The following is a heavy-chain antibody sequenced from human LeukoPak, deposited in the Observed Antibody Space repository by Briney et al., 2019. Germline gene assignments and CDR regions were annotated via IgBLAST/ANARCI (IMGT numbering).Heavy chain of an antibody. V-gene: IGHV3-23*01. Sequence: PGGSLRLSCVASGFTFSSYAMSWVRQAPGKGLEWVSAISGSGGSTYYADSVKGRFTISRDNAKNSLYLQMNSLRAEDTAVYYCAELGITMIGGVWGKGTTVTISS. J-gene: IGHJ6*04. CDR3: AELGITMIGGV. CDR2: ISGSGGST. CDR1: GFTFSSYA. D-gene: IGHD3-10*02.